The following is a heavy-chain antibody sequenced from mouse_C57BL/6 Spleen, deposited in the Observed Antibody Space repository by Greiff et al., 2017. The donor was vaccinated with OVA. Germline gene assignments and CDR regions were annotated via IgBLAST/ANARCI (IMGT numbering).Heavy chain of an antibody. V-gene: IGHV1-55*01. CDR2: IYPGSGST. Sequence: QVHVKQPGAELVKPGASVKMSCKASGYTFTSYWITWVKQRPGQGLEWIGDIYPGSGSTNYNEKFKSKATLTVDTSSSTAYMQLSSLTSEDSAVYYCARISLYAMDYWGQGTSVTVSS. CDR1: GYTFTSYW. J-gene: IGHJ4*01. CDR3: ARISLYAMDY.